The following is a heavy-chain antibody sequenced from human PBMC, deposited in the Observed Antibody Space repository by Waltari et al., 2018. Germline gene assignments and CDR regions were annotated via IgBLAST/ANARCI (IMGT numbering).Heavy chain of an antibody. CDR1: GITFGSVW. D-gene: IGHD7-27*01. Sequence: EVQLVESGGGLVQPGGSLGLSCAASGITFGSVWMHCVRQAPGKGQVWVSRIKSDGSDSDYAHSVKGRFTISLDNDKDTLYLQMNSLRAEDTAVYYCARDNWGPAYWGQGTLVTVPS. CDR2: IKSDGSDS. V-gene: IGHV3-74*01. J-gene: IGHJ4*02. CDR3: ARDNWGPAY.